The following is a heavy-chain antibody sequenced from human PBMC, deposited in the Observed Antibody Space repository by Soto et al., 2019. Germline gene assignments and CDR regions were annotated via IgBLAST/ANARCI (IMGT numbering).Heavy chain of an antibody. CDR1: EGTFNSYA. J-gene: IGHJ4*02. D-gene: IGHD6-13*01. CDR3: ACGASRWYPYFFDS. Sequence: QAQVVQSGAEVRKPGSSVKLSCKASEGTFNSYAIAWVRQAPGQGLEWMGGIIPYYNTLNYAQKFQDRVTVTADDSTNTVYMELSSLRSDDTAVYFCACGASRWYPYFFDSWAQGTLVTVSS. V-gene: IGHV1-69*01. CDR2: IIPYYNTL.